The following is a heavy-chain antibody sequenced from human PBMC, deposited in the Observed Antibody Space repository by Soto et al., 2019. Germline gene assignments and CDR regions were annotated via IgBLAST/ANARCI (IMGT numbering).Heavy chain of an antibody. V-gene: IGHV4-30-2*01. J-gene: IGHJ5*02. CDR2: IYHSGST. Sequence: QLQLQESGSGLVKPSQTLSLTCAVSGGSISSGGYSWSWIRQPPGKGLEWIGYIYHSGSTYYNPSLKSRVTISVDRSKNQFSLKLSSVTAADTAVYYCARVGSGASRNWFDPWGQGTLVTVSS. CDR1: GGSISSGGYS. D-gene: IGHD3-10*01. CDR3: ARVGSGASRNWFDP.